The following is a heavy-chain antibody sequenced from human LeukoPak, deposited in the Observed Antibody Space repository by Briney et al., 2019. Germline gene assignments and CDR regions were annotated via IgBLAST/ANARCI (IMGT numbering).Heavy chain of an antibody. CDR2: ISYDGSNK. D-gene: IGHD3-3*01. CDR1: GFTLSSYA. CDR3: AKVDDFWSGRFDY. V-gene: IGHV3-30-3*01. Sequence: GGSLRLSCAASGFTLSSYAMHWVRQAPGKGLEWVAVISYDGSNKYYADSVKGRFTISRDNSKNTLYLQMNSLRAEDTAVYYCAKVDDFWSGRFDYWGQGTLVTVSS. J-gene: IGHJ4*02.